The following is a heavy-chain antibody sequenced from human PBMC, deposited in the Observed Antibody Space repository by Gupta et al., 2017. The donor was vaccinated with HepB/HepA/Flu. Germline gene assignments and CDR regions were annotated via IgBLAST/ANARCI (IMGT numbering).Heavy chain of an antibody. J-gene: IGHJ4*02. CDR3: VRLEATVTD. CDR1: GFTFSPYW. D-gene: IGHD2-21*02. CDR2: INRDGSAT. V-gene: IGHV3-74*01. Sequence: EVQLVESGGDLVQPGGPLRLSCAASGFTFSPYWMHWVRQAPGKGLVWVSRINRDGSATSYADSVKGRFTISRDNAKNTVYLQMNSLRAEDTAVYYCVRLEATVTDWGQGTLVTVSS.